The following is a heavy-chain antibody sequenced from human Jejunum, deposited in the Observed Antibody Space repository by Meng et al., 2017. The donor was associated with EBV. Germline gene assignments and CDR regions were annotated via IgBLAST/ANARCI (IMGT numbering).Heavy chain of an antibody. CDR1: GGSISSSNYF. D-gene: IGHD3-22*01. CDR3: ARTYYYDSSGFAPFDY. J-gene: IGHJ4*02. CDR2: IFYSGST. Sequence: QLQLQASGPGLVKPSETLSLTCTGSGGSISSSNYFWGWIRQPPGKELEWIGNIFYSGSTYYNPSLRSRVTISSDTSKNQFSLRLTSVTAADTAVYYCARTYYYDSSGFAPFDYWGQGTLVTVSS. V-gene: IGHV4-39*07.